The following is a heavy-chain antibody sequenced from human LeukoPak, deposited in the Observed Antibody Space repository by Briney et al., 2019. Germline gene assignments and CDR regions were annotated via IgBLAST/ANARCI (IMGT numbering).Heavy chain of an antibody. Sequence: PGGSLRLSCAASGFTFSSYGMHWVRQAPGKGLEWVAVISYDGSNKYYADSVKGRFTISRDNSKNTLYLQMNSLRAEDTAVYYCAKGLLWFGELLDAFDIWGQGTMVTVSS. CDR1: GFTFSSYG. CDR2: ISYDGSNK. D-gene: IGHD3-10*01. V-gene: IGHV3-30*18. J-gene: IGHJ3*02. CDR3: AKGLLWFGELLDAFDI.